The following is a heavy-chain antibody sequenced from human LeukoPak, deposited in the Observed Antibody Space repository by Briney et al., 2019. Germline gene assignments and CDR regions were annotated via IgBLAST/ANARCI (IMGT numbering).Heavy chain of an antibody. V-gene: IGHV4-4*02. CDR1: GGSISSSNW. Sequence: SETLSLTCAVSGGSISSSNWWSWVRQPPGKGLEWIGEIYHSGSTNYNPSLKSRVTISVDKSKNQFSLKLSSVNAADTAVYYCATAISTGWHNWFDSWGRGTLVTVSS. CDR3: ATAISTGWHNWFDS. D-gene: IGHD6-19*01. CDR2: IYHSGST. J-gene: IGHJ5*01.